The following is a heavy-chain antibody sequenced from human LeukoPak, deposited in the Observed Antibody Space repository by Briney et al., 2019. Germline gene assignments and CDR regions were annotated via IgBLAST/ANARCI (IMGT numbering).Heavy chain of an antibody. CDR2: IHRGGST. J-gene: IGHJ4*02. CDR1: GFTFSSYA. Sequence: GGSLRLSCAASGFTFSSYAMSWVRQAPGKGLEWVSVIHRGGSTYYADSVKGRFTISRDISKNTLYLQMNSLRAEDMAVYYCARDSRQGYFFDYWGQGTLVTVSS. CDR3: ARDSRQGYFFDY. V-gene: IGHV3-53*01.